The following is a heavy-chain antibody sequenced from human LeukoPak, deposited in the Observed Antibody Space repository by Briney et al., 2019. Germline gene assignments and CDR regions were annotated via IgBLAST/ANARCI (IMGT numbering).Heavy chain of an antibody. CDR2: IIPILGIA. CDR1: GGTFSSYA. J-gene: IGHJ6*02. V-gene: IGHV1-69*04. D-gene: IGHD3-10*01. Sequence: SVKVSCKASGGTFSSYAISWVRQAPGQGLEWMGRIIPILGIANYAQKFRGRVTITADKSTSTAYMELSSLRSEDTAVYYCARAPLISITMVRGVIPDYYYGMDVWGQGTTVTVSS. CDR3: ARAPLISITMVRGVIPDYYYGMDV.